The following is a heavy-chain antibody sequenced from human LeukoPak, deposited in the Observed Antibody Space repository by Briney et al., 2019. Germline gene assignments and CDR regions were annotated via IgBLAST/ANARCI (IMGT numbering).Heavy chain of an antibody. CDR3: ARDQGGYVYKGIAY. J-gene: IGHJ4*02. CDR2: INTNTGNP. D-gene: IGHD5-12*01. Sequence: GASVKVSCKASGYTFTTYAPNWVRQAPGQGVEWMGWINTNTGNPTYAQGFTGRFVFSLDTSVRTTYLQISSLKVEDTAVYYCARDQGGYVYKGIAYWGQGTLVTVSS. V-gene: IGHV7-4-1*02. CDR1: GYTFTTYA.